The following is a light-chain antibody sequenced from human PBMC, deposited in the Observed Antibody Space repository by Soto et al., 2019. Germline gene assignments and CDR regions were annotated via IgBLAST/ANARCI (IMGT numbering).Light chain of an antibody. Sequence: EIVVTQSPGTLSLFPGERATLSCRASQSLTTRSLAWYQQKPGQAPRLLIYCASSRATGIPDRFSGSGSGTDFTLTISRLEPEDLAVYSCQQHGSSPTFGPGTRLEIK. CDR1: QSLTTRS. CDR2: CAS. CDR3: QQHGSSPT. V-gene: IGKV3-20*01. J-gene: IGKJ5*01.